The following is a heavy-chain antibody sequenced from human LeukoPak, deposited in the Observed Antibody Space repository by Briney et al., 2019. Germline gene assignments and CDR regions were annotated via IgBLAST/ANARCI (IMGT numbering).Heavy chain of an antibody. V-gene: IGHV3-20*04. J-gene: IGHJ2*01. CDR1: GFTFDDYG. CDR3: ARDSIVGEMSWYFDL. D-gene: IGHD1-26*01. CDR2: INWNGGST. Sequence: GGSLRLSCAASGFTFDDYGMSWVRQAPGKGLEWVSGINWNGGSTGYADSVKGRFTISRDNAKNSPYLQMNSLRAEDTAVYYCARDSIVGEMSWYFDLWGRGTLVTVSS.